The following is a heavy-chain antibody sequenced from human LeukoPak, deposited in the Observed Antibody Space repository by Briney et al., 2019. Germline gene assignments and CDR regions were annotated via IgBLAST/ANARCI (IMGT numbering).Heavy chain of an antibody. V-gene: IGHV1-8*01. J-gene: IGHJ3*02. CDR2: MNPNSGNT. Sequence: ASVKVSCKASGYTFTSYDINWVRQATGQGLEWMGWMNPNSGNTGYAQKFQGRVTMTRNTSISTANMELSSLRSEDTAVYYCARGRGDDILTGYYGDAFDIWGQGTMVTVSS. D-gene: IGHD3-9*01. CDR1: GYTFTSYD. CDR3: ARGRGDDILTGYYGDAFDI.